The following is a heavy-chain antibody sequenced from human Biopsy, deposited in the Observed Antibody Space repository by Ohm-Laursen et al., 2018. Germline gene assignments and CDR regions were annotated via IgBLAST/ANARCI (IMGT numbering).Heavy chain of an antibody. CDR1: GYTFINYG. CDR2: MNPNSGNT. J-gene: IGHJ6*02. CDR3: AREGAFGDTDAYYGLDV. Sequence: ASVKVSCKASGYTFINYGFSWVRQAAGQGPEWMGWMNPNSGNTGFAQKFQGRITMTRSTSITTAYMELTNLRSEDTAVYYCAREGAFGDTDAYYGLDVWGLGTTVTVSS. V-gene: IGHV1-8*02. D-gene: IGHD3-16*01.